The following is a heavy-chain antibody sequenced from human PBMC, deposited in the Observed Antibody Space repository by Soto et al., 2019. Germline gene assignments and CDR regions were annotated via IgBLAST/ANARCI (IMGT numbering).Heavy chain of an antibody. CDR3: AREFRRGIVTGWFDP. V-gene: IGHV3-48*01. CDR2: ISSSSSPI. CDR1: GFTFSSYS. D-gene: IGHD1-26*01. J-gene: IGHJ5*02. Sequence: PEGSLRRSCAASGFTFSSYSMNWVRQAPGKGLEWVSYISSSSSPIYYADSVKGRFTISRDNAKNSLYLQMNSLRAEDTAVYYCAREFRRGIVTGWFDPWGKATLVTVSS.